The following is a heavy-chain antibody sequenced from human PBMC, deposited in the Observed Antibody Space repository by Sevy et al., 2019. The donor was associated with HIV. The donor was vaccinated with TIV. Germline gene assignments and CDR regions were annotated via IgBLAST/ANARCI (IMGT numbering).Heavy chain of an antibody. CDR2: FDPEDGET. D-gene: IGHD1-26*01. CDR1: GYTLTELS. CDR3: ATGTVGATRGYYYYGMDV. V-gene: IGHV1-24*01. Sequence: ASVKVSCKVSGYTLTELSMHWVRQAPGKGLEWMGGFDPEDGETIYAQKVQGRVTMTADTSTDTAYMELSSLRSEDTAVYYWATGTVGATRGYYYYGMDVWGQGTTVTVSS. J-gene: IGHJ6*02.